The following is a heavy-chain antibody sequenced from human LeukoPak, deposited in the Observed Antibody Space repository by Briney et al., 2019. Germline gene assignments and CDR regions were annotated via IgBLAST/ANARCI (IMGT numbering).Heavy chain of an antibody. CDR2: MYYSGST. V-gene: IGHV4-30-4*01. J-gene: IGHJ5*02. CDR1: GVFIRKGEDF. CDR3: ARPYYYDSRIDP. Sequence: QTYSVTCTVSGVFIRKGEDFGGWRSKHKGKGLEWIAYMYYSGSTYYNPSLKSRVTMSADTSKNQLSLKLSSVTAADTAVYYCARPYYYDSRIDPWGQGILVTVSS. D-gene: IGHD3-22*01.